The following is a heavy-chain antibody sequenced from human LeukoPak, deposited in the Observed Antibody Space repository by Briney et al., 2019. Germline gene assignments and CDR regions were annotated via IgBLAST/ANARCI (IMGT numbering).Heavy chain of an antibody. D-gene: IGHD5-12*01. CDR1: GFTFSNYN. CDR2: ISSDSATK. CDR3: ARGDSGSKD. V-gene: IGHV3-48*01. J-gene: IGHJ4*02. Sequence: GGSLRLSCAASGFTFSNYNMNWVRQAPGKGLEWVSYISSDSATKYYADSVKGRFTISRDNAKDSLYLQMNSLRAEDTAVYCCARGDSGSKDWGQGTLVTVSS.